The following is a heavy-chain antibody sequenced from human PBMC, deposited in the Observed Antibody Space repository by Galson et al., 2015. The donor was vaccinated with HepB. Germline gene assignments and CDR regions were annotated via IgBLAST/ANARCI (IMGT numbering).Heavy chain of an antibody. CDR1: GFTFSDYY. D-gene: IGHD3-3*01. Sequence: SLRLSCAASGFTFSDYYMDWVRQAPGKGLEWVGRIRNKVNNYTTEYAASVKGRFTISRDDSKNTLYLQMNSLTTEDTAVYYCAREGGSYYDFWSGYYTDYYYGLDVWGQGTTVTVSS. CDR3: AREGGSYYDFWSGYYTDYYYGLDV. V-gene: IGHV3-72*01. J-gene: IGHJ6*02. CDR2: IRNKVNNYTT.